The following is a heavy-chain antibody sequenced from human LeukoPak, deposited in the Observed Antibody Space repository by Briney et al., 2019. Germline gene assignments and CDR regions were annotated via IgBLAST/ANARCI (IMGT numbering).Heavy chain of an antibody. CDR1: GNYW. Sequence: GGSLRLSCAASGNYWMHWVRQAPGKGLVWVSHINSDGSWTSYADSVKGRFTISKGNAKNTVYLQTNNLRAEDTAVYYCVSFYETYWGRGTLVTVSS. D-gene: IGHD2-2*01. CDR3: VSFYETY. CDR2: INSDGSWT. V-gene: IGHV3-74*01. J-gene: IGHJ4*02.